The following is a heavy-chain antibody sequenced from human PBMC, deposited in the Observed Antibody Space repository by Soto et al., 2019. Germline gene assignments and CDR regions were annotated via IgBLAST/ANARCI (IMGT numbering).Heavy chain of an antibody. CDR3: ARGDYVVY. J-gene: IGHJ4*02. Sequence: QVQLVQSGAEVKKPGSSVKVSCKASGGSFSSYAISWVRQAPGQGLEWMGGIIPIFGTPIYAQKFQDRVTITADESTSTAYMELSSLTFEATAVYYCARGDYVVYWGQGTLVTVSS. CDR1: GGSFSSYA. CDR2: IIPIFGTP. D-gene: IGHD3-16*01. V-gene: IGHV1-69*01.